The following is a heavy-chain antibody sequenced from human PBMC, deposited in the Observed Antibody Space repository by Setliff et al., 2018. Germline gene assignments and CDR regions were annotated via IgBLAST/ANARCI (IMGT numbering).Heavy chain of an antibody. Sequence: GGSLRLSCAASGFTFSTYNFNWVRQAPGKGLEWISYIDTDARTTYYADSVKGRFTISRDFANNSLSLQMNSLRAEDTAVYYCARTCSGSGCYAGLESWGQGAPVTVSS. CDR3: ARTCSGSGCYAGLES. J-gene: IGHJ4*02. V-gene: IGHV3-48*01. D-gene: IGHD2-15*01. CDR2: IDTDARTT. CDR1: GFTFSTYN.